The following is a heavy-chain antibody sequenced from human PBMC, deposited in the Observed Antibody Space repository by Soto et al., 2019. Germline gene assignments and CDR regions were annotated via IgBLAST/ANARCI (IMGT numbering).Heavy chain of an antibody. J-gene: IGHJ6*02. V-gene: IGHV3-30*18. CDR3: AKDVLRFLEWLAFYGMDV. CDR2: ISYDGSNK. D-gene: IGHD3-3*01. CDR1: GFTFSSYG. Sequence: ESGGGVVQPGRSLRLYCAASGFTFSSYGMHWVRQAPGKGLEWVAVISYDGSNKYYADSVKGRFTISRDNSKNTLYLQMNSLRAEDTAVYYCAKDVLRFLEWLAFYGMDVWGQGTTVTVSS.